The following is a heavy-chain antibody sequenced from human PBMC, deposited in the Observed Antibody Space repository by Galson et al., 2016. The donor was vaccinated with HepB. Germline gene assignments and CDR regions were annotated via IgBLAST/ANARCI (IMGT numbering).Heavy chain of an antibody. CDR3: ARHGRDCSSAGCSQLDS. CDR1: GDSISNVGRH. D-gene: IGHD2-2*01. CDR2: IHSSGTS. V-gene: IGHV4-39*01. Sequence: ETLSLTCTVSGDSISNVGRHWGWFRQSPEMGLEYIGSIHSSGTSYYNPSLTSRVTVSADMSRNQFFLSLTSVTAADTAVYYCARHGRDCSSAGCSQLDSWGLGTLVTVSS. J-gene: IGHJ5*01.